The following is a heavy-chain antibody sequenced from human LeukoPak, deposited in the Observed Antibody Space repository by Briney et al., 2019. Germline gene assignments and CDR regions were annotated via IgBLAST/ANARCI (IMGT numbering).Heavy chain of an antibody. Sequence: GGSLRLSCAASGFTFSSYAMSWVRQAPGKGLEWVSAISGSGGSTYYANSVKGRLTISRDNSKNTLYLQMNSLRAEDTAVYYCARVVVAATQHFDYWGQGTLVTVSS. CDR3: ARVVVAATQHFDY. V-gene: IGHV3-23*01. CDR1: GFTFSSYA. D-gene: IGHD2-15*01. CDR2: ISGSGGST. J-gene: IGHJ4*02.